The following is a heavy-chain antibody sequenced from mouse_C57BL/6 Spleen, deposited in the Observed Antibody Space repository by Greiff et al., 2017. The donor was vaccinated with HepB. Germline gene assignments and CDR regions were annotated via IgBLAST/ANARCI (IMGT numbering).Heavy chain of an antibody. CDR1: GYTFTSYW. Sequence: QVQLQQPGAELVMPGASVKLSCKASGYTFTSYWMHWVKQRPGQGLEWIGEIDPSDSYTNYNQKFKGKSTLTVDKSSSTAYMQLSSLTSEDSAVYYCARWGYDYDIAYWGQRTLVTVSA. CDR3: ARWGYDYDIAY. J-gene: IGHJ3*01. V-gene: IGHV1-69*01. D-gene: IGHD2-4*01. CDR2: IDPSDSYT.